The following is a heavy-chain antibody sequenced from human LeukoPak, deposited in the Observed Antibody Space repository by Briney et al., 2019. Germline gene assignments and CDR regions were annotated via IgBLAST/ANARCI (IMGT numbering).Heavy chain of an antibody. CDR2: IKQDGNER. CDR3: ARGRLLGANFWVY. D-gene: IGHD1-26*01. V-gene: IGHV3-7*01. J-gene: IGHJ4*02. CDR1: GFTFSSDW. Sequence: GGSLRLSCAASGFTFSSDWMIWVRQAPGKGLEWVANIKQDGNERNYVDSVKGRFTISRDNAKNSLFLQMNSLRAEDTAVYYCARGRLLGANFWVYWGQGTLVTVSS.